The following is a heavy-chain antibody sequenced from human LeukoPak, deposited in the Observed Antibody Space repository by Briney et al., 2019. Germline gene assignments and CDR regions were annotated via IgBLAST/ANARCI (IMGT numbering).Heavy chain of an antibody. J-gene: IGHJ4*02. CDR2: ISWNSGSI. CDR3: AKSIAVAGIVEDY. Sequence: PGGSLRLSCAASGFTFDDYAMHWVRQAPGKGLGWVSGISWNSGSIGYADSVKGRFTISRDNAKNSLCLQMNSLRAEDTALYYCAKSIAVAGIVEDYWGQGTLVTVSP. V-gene: IGHV3-9*01. CDR1: GFTFDDYA. D-gene: IGHD6-19*01.